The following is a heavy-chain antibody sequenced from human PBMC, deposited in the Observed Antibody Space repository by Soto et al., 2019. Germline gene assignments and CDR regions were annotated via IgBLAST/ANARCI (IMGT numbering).Heavy chain of an antibody. V-gene: IGHV3-7*05. J-gene: IGHJ4*02. CDR2: IKQDGGGK. D-gene: IGHD6-19*01. CDR1: GFTFSSYC. Sequence: EVQLVESGGGLVQPGGSLRLSCAASGFTFSSYCMNWVRQAPGRGLEWVANIKQDGGGKYYVDSVKGRFTISRDNDQNSVYLQINSLRAEDTAVYYCARGPGSDSNGWYYHEVWGQGTRVNVSS. CDR3: ARGPGSDSNGWYYHEV.